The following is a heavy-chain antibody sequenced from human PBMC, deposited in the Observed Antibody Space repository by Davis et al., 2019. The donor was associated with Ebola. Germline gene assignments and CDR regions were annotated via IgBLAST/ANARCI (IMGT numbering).Heavy chain of an antibody. J-gene: IGHJ4*02. CDR3: AADGGATQGFDY. CDR1: GFTFSNFY. V-gene: IGHV3-74*01. CDR2: IIIDGSST. Sequence: HTGGSLRLSCAASGFTFSNFYIHWVRQAPGKGRVWVSGIIIDGSSTNYADSVKGRFTISRDNAKNTLYLQMNSLRAEDTAVYYCAADGGATQGFDYWGQGTLVTVSS. D-gene: IGHD1-26*01.